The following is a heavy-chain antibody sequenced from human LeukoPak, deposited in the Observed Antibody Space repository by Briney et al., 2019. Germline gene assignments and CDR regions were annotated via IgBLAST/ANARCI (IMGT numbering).Heavy chain of an antibody. CDR1: GFTFSSYW. CDR2: IKQDGSEK. V-gene: IGHV3-7*03. D-gene: IGHD3-10*01. Sequence: GGSLRLSCAASGFTFSSYWMSWVRQAPGKGLEWVANIKQDGSEKYYVDSLKGRFTISRDNSKNSLELQMHSLRAEDKAVYSCARVSLFLWFGEFLSWFAPWGQGTLVTVSS. J-gene: IGHJ5*02. CDR3: ARVSLFLWFGEFLSWFAP.